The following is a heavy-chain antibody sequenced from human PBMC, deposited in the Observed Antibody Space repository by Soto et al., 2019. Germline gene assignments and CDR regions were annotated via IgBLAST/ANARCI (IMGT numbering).Heavy chain of an antibody. V-gene: IGHV4-34*01. CDR2: INHSGST. CDR3: ARGLHWRPGEYYYGMDV. J-gene: IGHJ6*02. D-gene: IGHD6-25*01. CDR1: GGSFSGYY. Sequence: QVQLQQWGAGLLKPSETLSLTCAVYGGSFSGYYWSWIRQPPGKGLEWIGEINHSGSTNYNPSLKSRVTIAVDTSKNQFSLKLSSVTAADTAVYYCARGLHWRPGEYYYGMDVWGQGTTVTVSS.